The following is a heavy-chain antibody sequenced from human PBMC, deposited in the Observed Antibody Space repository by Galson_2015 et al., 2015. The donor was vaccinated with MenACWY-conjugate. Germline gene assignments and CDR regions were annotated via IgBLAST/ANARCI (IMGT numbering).Heavy chain of an antibody. CDR3: ARMHIVLDATDAFDI. D-gene: IGHD3-22*01. J-gene: IGHJ3*02. V-gene: IGHV2-70*11. Sequence: PALVKPTQTPTLTCTFSGFSLSTYGMCIYWVRQPPGKALEWLARIDWRDNKYYTTSLKTRLTISKDTSTNQVVLTMTNVDPVDTATYYCARMHIVLDATDAFDIWGQGTMVTVSS. CDR1: GFSLSTYGMC. CDR2: IDWRDNK.